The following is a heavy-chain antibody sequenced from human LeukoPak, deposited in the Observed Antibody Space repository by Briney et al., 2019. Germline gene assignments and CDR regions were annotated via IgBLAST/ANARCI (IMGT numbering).Heavy chain of an antibody. Sequence: GGSLRLSCAASGFTFSSYGMHWVRQAPGKGLEWVAVIWYDGSNKYYADSVKGRFTISRDNSKNTLYLQMNSLRAEDTAVYYCARGTYYYGSGDAFDIWGQGTMVTVSS. CDR1: GFTFSSYG. CDR2: IWYDGSNK. CDR3: ARGTYYYGSGDAFDI. V-gene: IGHV3-33*01. J-gene: IGHJ3*02. D-gene: IGHD3-10*01.